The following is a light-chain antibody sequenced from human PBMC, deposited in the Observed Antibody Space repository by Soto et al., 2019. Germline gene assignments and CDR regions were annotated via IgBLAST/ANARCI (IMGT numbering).Light chain of an antibody. J-gene: IGKJ2*01. CDR2: HAS. CDR1: ESVTNW. CDR3: QQYNRYYT. V-gene: IGKV1-5*01. Sequence: DIQMTQSPSTLSASVGDRVTITCRANESVTNWLAWYQQKPGRAPNLLIYHASNLKAGVPSRFSGSGFGTEFTLTISSLQPDDFATYYCQQYNRYYTFGQGTKVDI.